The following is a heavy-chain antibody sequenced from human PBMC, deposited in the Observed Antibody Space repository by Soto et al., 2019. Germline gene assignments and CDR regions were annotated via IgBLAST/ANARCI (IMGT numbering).Heavy chain of an antibody. CDR1: GGSISSGGYY. J-gene: IGHJ4*02. V-gene: IGHV4-31*03. Sequence: PSETLSLTCTVSGGSISSGGYYWSWIRQHPGKGLEWIGYIYYSGSTYYNPSLKSRVTISVDTSKNQFSLKLSSVTAADTAVYYCASAHLYYDILTGYYPAFPYFDYWSQGTLVTVSS. D-gene: IGHD3-9*01. CDR3: ASAHLYYDILTGYYPAFPYFDY. CDR2: IYYSGST.